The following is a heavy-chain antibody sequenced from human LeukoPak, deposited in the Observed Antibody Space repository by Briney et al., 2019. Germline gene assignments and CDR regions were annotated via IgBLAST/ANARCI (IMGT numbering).Heavy chain of an antibody. CDR3: TTRRQDGC. D-gene: IGHD6-25*01. CDR1: GFTFSDAW. Sequence: PGESLRLSCVGSGFTFSDAWISWVRQAPGKGLEWVGRIKSKIDGGTIDYAAPVKGRFTISRDDSRNTLYLQMNSLKTEDTAVYYCTTRRQDGCWGQGTLVTVS. V-gene: IGHV3-15*01. J-gene: IGHJ4*02. CDR2: IKSKIDGGTI.